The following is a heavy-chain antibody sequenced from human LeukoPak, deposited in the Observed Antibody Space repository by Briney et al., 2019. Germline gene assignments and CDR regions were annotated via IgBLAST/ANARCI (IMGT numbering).Heavy chain of an antibody. J-gene: IGHJ5*02. CDR1: GYSINNYW. V-gene: IGHV5-51*01. CDR3: ARQEYCSGGSCYTWFDP. CDR2: IYPADSDI. Sequence: PWESLKISCKGSGYSINNYWIGWVRQMPGKGLEWMGIIYPADSDIRYSPSFQGQVTISADKSISTVYLQWSSLKASDTAMYYCARQEYCSGGSCYTWFDPWGQGTLVTVSS. D-gene: IGHD2-15*01.